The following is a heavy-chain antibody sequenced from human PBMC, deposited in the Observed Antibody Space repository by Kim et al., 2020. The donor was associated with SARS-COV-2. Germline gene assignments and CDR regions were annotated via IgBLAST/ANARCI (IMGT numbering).Heavy chain of an antibody. Sequence: SETLSLTCTVSGGSIGTYYWNWIRQPPGKGLDWIGYIYYSGGTNYNPSLKSRVTISIDTSKNQFSLKLTSVTAADTAVYYCARDYGVDAFDIWGQGTMVT. CDR2: IYYSGGT. CDR3: ARDYGVDAFDI. J-gene: IGHJ3*02. V-gene: IGHV4-59*01. D-gene: IGHD4-17*01. CDR1: GGSIGTYY.